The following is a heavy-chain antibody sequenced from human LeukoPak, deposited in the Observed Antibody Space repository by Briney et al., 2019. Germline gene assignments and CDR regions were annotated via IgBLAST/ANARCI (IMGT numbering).Heavy chain of an antibody. CDR1: GFTFSSYS. CDR2: ISSSSSYI. D-gene: IGHD2/OR15-2a*01. V-gene: IGHV3-21*04. J-gene: IGHJ4*02. Sequence: GGSLRLSCAASGFTFSSYSMNWVRQAPGKGLEGVSSISSSSSYIYYADSVKGRFTISRDNAKNSLYLQMNSLRAEDTALYYCAKSLPMGYFFDYWGQGTLVTVSS. CDR3: AKSLPMGYFFDY.